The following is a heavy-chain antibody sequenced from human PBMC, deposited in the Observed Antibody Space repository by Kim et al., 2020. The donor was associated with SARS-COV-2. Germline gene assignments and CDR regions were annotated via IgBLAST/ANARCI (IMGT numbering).Heavy chain of an antibody. V-gene: IGHV4-59*01. D-gene: IGHD3-3*01. J-gene: IGHJ4*02. Sequence: SETLSLTCTVSGGSISSYYWSWIRQPPGKGLEWIGYIYYSGSTNYNPSLKSRVTISVDTSKNQFSLKLSSVTAADTAVYYCASGNGVLEWLALGLWGQGTLVTVSS. CDR2: IYYSGST. CDR1: GGSISSYY. CDR3: ASGNGVLEWLALGL.